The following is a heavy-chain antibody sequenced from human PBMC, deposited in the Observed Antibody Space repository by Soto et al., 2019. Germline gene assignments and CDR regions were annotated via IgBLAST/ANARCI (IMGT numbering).Heavy chain of an antibody. Sequence: QVHLVESGGGVVQPGRSLRLSCAASGFRFSSFGFYWVRQAPGKGLEWVAFISHDGTYKNYVDSVRGRFTLSRDNSKNSVFLQMDSLRAEDTAVYFCAKDLRGGGSRGYYGMDVWGQGTTVTVSS. J-gene: IGHJ6*02. CDR1: GFRFSSFG. D-gene: IGHD3-16*01. CDR3: AKDLRGGGSRGYYGMDV. CDR2: ISHDGTYK. V-gene: IGHV3-30*18.